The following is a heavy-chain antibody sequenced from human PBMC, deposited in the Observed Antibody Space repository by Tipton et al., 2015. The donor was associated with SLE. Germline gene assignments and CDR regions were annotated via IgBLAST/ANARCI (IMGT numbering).Heavy chain of an antibody. CDR3: ARASQAFDI. Sequence: LRLSCTVSGGSISSHYWSWIRQPPGKGLEWIGYIYYSGSTNYNPSLKSRVTISVDTSKNQFSLKLSSVTAADTAVYYCARASQAFDIWGQGTMVTVSS. V-gene: IGHV4-59*11. CDR2: IYYSGST. CDR1: GGSISSHY. J-gene: IGHJ3*02.